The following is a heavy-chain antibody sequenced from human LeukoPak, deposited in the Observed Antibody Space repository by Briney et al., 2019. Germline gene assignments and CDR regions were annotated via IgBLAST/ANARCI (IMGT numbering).Heavy chain of an antibody. Sequence: PSETLSLTCTVSGGSISGYYWSWIRQPPGKGLEWIGYVYYSGFTNCNPSLKSRVTISVDTSKNQFSLKLSSVTAADTAVYYCARRHSPSQYVGFQFDYWGQGALVTVSS. J-gene: IGHJ4*02. D-gene: IGHD1-26*01. CDR2: VYYSGFT. CDR3: ARRHSPSQYVGFQFDY. V-gene: IGHV4-59*08. CDR1: GGSISGYY.